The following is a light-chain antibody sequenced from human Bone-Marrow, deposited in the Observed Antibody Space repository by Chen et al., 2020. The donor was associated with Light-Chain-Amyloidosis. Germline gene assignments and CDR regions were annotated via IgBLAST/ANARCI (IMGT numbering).Light chain of an antibody. CDR2: RDT. CDR3: QSADSSGTYEVI. J-gene: IGLJ2*01. V-gene: IGLV3-25*03. Sequence: SYELTQPPSVSVSPGQTARITCSGDDLPTKYAYWYQQKPGQAPVLVILRDTEEPSGISERVSGSSSGTTATLTISGVQAEDEADYHCQSADSSGTYEVIFGGGTKLTVL. CDR1: DLPTKY.